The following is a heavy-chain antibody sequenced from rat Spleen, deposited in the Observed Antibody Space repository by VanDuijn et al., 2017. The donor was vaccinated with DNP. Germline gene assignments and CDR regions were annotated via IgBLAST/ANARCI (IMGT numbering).Heavy chain of an antibody. D-gene: IGHD4-1*01. V-gene: IGHV5-22*01. J-gene: IGHJ2*01. CDR3: ARHVLPLRVWDY. CDR1: GFTLSDYY. CDR2: ISYDGGRT. Sequence: EVQLVESGGGFVQPGRSLTLSCTASGFTLSDYYMAWVRQAPAKGLEWVAYISYDGGRTYNGDSVWGRFTISRDIAKSTLYLQSNSLSPEDMATYYCARHVLPLRVWDYWGQGVMVTVSS.